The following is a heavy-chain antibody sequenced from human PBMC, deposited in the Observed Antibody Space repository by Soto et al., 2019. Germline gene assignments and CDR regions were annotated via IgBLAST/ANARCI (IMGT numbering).Heavy chain of an antibody. CDR3: AKGHYGPDP. CDR2: ITGGGGSP. J-gene: IGHJ5*02. D-gene: IGHD4-17*01. V-gene: IGHV3-23*01. Sequence: PGGSLRLSCAASGFTFSTYAMTWVRQAPGKGLEWVSAITGGGGSPYYADSVKGRFTISRDNSKNTVFLQMNSLRAEDTAVYYCAKGHYGPDPWGQGTVVTVSS. CDR1: GFTFSTYA.